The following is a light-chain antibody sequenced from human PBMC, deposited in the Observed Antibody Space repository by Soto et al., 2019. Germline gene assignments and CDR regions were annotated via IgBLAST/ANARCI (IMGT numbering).Light chain of an antibody. CDR1: QGINSY. V-gene: IGKV1-8*01. Sequence: AIRMTQSPSSLSASTGDRVTITCRASQGINSYLAWYQQKPGKAPKLLIYAASTLQSGVPSRFSGSGSGTDFTLTISCLQSEHFATYYCQQYYSYPRTFGQGTKVEIK. CDR3: QQYYSYPRT. J-gene: IGKJ1*01. CDR2: AAS.